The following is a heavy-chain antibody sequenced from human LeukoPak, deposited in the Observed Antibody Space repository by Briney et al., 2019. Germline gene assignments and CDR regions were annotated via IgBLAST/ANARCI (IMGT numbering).Heavy chain of an antibody. CDR3: AKDRQYSYGYPVYFEY. V-gene: IGHV3-23*01. CDR1: GFTFSSYA. Sequence: PGGSLRLSCAASGFTFSSYAMSWVRQAPGKGLEWVSAISGSGGSTYYADSVKGRFTISRDNSKNTLYLQMNSLRDEDTAVYYCAKDRQYSYGYPVYFEYWGQGTLVTVSS. CDR2: ISGSGGST. D-gene: IGHD5-18*01. J-gene: IGHJ4*02.